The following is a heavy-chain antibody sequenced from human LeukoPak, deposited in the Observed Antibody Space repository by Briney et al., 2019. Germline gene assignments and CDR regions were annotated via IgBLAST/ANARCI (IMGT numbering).Heavy chain of an antibody. D-gene: IGHD6-6*01. V-gene: IGHV4-34*01. CDR3: ARWLATLPKMFDP. J-gene: IGHJ5*02. CDR1: GESLSAYY. Sequence: SGTLSLTCAVYGESLSAYYWTWIRQPPGKGLEWIGEINYSGTTNYNPSLKSRVTISADTSKNQFSLRLNSVTAADTAVYYCARWLATLPKMFDPWGLGTLVTVSS. CDR2: INYSGTT.